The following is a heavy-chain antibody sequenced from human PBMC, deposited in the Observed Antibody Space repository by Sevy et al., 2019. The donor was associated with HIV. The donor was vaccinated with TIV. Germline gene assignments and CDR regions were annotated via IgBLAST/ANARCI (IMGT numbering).Heavy chain of an antibody. D-gene: IGHD3-22*01. CDR2: ISSSGSYI. J-gene: IGHJ4*02. V-gene: IGHV3-21*01. Sequence: GGSLRLSCVASGFTFRSYTMKWVRQTPGKGLECVSSISSSGSYIYYADSVKGRFTISRDDAKNSLYLQMNTLRAEDAALYYCARVRPYDTRDFDYWGQGTLVTVSS. CDR3: ARVRPYDTRDFDY. CDR1: GFTFRSYT.